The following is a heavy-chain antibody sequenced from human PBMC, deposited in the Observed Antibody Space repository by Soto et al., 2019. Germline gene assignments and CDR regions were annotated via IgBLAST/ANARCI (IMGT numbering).Heavy chain of an antibody. D-gene: IGHD5-12*01. CDR3: ARERQWLQSVFDY. CDR1: GFTFSSYG. CDR2: IWYDGSNK. Sequence: QVQLVESGGGVVQPGRSLRLSCAASGFTFSSYGMHWVRQAPGKGLEWVAVIWYDGSNKYYADSVKGRFTISRDNSKNTLYLQMNSLGAEDTAVYYCARERQWLQSVFDYWGQGTLVTVSS. J-gene: IGHJ4*02. V-gene: IGHV3-33*01.